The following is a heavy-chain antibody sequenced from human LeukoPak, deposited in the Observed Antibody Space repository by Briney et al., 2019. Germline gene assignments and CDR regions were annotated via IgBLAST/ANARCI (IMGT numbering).Heavy chain of an antibody. Sequence: ASVKVSCKASGYTFTSYGISWVRQAPGQGLEWMGWISAYNGNTNYAQKLQGRVTMTTDTSTSTAYMELSSLRSEDTAVYYCATDRPFGGVIVYFDYWGQGTLVTVSS. J-gene: IGHJ4*02. CDR2: ISAYNGNT. CDR1: GYTFTSYG. CDR3: ATDRPFGGVIVYFDY. V-gene: IGHV1-18*01. D-gene: IGHD3-16*02.